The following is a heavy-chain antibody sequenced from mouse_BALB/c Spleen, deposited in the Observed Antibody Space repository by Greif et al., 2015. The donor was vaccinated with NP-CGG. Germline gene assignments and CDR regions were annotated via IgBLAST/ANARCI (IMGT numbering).Heavy chain of an antibody. D-gene: IGHD2-14*01. J-gene: IGHJ4*01. CDR1: GYSFTSYW. CDR2: IHPSDSET. Sequence: VQLQESGAELVRPGASVKLSCKASGYSFTSYWMNWVKQRPGQGLEWIGMIHPSDSETRLNQKFKDKATLTVDKSSSTAYVQLSSPTSEDSAVYYCAREDYRYDKGAMDYWGQGTSVTVSS. V-gene: IGHV1-61*01. CDR3: AREDYRYDKGAMDY.